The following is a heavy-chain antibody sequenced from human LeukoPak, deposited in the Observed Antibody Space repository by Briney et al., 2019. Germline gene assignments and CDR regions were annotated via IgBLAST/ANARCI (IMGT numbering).Heavy chain of an antibody. CDR3: ARDREASSAYGDYVEAFDI. D-gene: IGHD4-17*01. CDR1: GGSISSHY. CDR2: MYYSGSA. Sequence: SETLSLTCTVSGGSISSHYWSWIRQPPGKGLEWIGYMYYSGSANYNPSLKSRVTIAVDTSKNQFSLRLTSVTAADTAVYYCARDREASSAYGDYVEAFDIWGQGTMVTVS. V-gene: IGHV4-59*11. J-gene: IGHJ3*02.